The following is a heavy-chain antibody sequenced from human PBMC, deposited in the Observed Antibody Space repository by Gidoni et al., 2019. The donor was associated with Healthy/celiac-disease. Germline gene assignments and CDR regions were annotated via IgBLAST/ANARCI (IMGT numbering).Heavy chain of an antibody. Sequence: VSYISSSGSTIYYADSVKGRFTISRDNAKNSLYLQMNSLRAEDTAVYYCERDRREPDYYDSSGYYLRRDAFDIWGQGTMVTVSS. D-gene: IGHD3-22*01. V-gene: IGHV3-11*01. J-gene: IGHJ3*02. CDR3: ERDRREPDYYDSSGYYLRRDAFDI. CDR2: ISSSGSTI.